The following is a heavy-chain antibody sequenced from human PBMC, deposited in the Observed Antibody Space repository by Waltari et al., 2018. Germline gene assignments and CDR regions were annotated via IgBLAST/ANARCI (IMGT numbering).Heavy chain of an antibody. CDR1: GFTFSSYG. CDR2: IRYDGRNK. V-gene: IGHV3-30*02. Sequence: QVQLVESGGGVVQPGGSLRLSCAASGFTFSSYGMHWVRQAPGKGLEWGEFIRYDGRNKYYADSVKGRFTISRDNSKNTLYLQMNSLRAEDTAVYYCAKPLGLFDYWGQGTLVTVSS. J-gene: IGHJ4*02. CDR3: AKPLGLFDY.